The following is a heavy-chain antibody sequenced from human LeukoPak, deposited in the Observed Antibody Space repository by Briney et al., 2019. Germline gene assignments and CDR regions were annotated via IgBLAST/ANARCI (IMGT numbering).Heavy chain of an antibody. V-gene: IGHV4-31*03. CDR3: ARAVYSSSRPWFDY. D-gene: IGHD6-13*01. CDR1: GGSISSGGYY. Sequence: PSETLSLTCTVSGGSISSGGYYWSWIRQHPGKGLEWIGYIYYSGSTYYNPSLKSRVTISVDTSKNRFSLKLSSVTAADTAVYYCARAVYSSSRPWFDYWGQGTLVTVSS. J-gene: IGHJ4*02. CDR2: IYYSGST.